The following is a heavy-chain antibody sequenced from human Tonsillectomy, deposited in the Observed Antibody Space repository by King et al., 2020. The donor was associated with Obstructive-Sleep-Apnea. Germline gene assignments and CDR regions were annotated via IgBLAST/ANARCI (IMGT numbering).Heavy chain of an antibody. Sequence: QLQESGPGLVKPSQTLSLTCTVSGGSISSGGYYWSWIRQHPGKGLEWIGYIYYSGSTYYNPSLKSRVTISVDTSKNQFSLKLSSVTAADTAVYYCARDAGDSADSRGYLQTDAFDIWGQGTMVTVSS. V-gene: IGHV4-31*03. CDR2: IYYSGST. J-gene: IGHJ3*02. CDR1: GGSISSGGYY. D-gene: IGHD3-22*01. CDR3: ARDAGDSADSRGYLQTDAFDI.